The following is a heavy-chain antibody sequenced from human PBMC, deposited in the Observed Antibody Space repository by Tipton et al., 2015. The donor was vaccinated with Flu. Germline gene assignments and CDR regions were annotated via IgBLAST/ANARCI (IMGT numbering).Heavy chain of an antibody. CDR1: GGSISSYY. CDR2: IYTSGST. D-gene: IGHD2-2*02. V-gene: IGHV4-4*07. CDR3: ARGIVVVPAAIEDWYFDL. Sequence: TLSLTCTVSGGSISSYYWSWIRQPAGKGLEWIRRIYTSGSTNYNPSLKSRVTMSVDTSKNQFSLKLSSVTAADTAVYYCARGIVVVPAAIEDWYFDLWGRGTLVTVSS. J-gene: IGHJ2*01.